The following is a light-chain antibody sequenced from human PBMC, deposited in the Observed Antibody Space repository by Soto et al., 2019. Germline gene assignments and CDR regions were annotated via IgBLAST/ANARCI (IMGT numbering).Light chain of an antibody. J-gene: IGKJ5*01. CDR3: QQTYTTPEIT. V-gene: IGKV3-20*01. CDR2: GAS. Sequence: EIVLTQSPGTLSLSPGERATLSCRASQSVSNNYLAWYQQKPGQAPRLLIYGASNRATGIPDRFSGSGSGTDFTLTISSLQPEDFAIYYCQQTYTTPEITFGQGTRLEIK. CDR1: QSVSNNY.